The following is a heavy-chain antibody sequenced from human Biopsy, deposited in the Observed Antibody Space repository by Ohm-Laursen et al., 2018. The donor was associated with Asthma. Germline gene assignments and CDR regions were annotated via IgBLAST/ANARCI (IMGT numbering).Heavy chain of an antibody. CDR3: ARPSPNRDILYYYYHMDV. V-gene: IGHV1-69*06. J-gene: IGHJ6*02. CDR2: ISAVFGSS. CDR1: GGMVGNYS. Sequence: SVTAACNAAGGMVGNYSISWARQAPGLGIECKGWISAVFGSSNYAQRFQGRVTITADIFTRTVYIELTGLRFDDTAIYYCARPSPNRDILYYYYHMDVWGQGTTVIVSS. D-gene: IGHD3-3*02.